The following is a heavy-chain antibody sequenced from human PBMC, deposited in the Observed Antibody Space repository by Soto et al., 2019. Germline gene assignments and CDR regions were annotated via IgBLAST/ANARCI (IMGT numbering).Heavy chain of an antibody. J-gene: IGHJ6*02. CDR2: IAYDGSNA. Sequence: QVQLVESGGGVVQPGGSLRLSCAASGFTFRNYAMHWVRQAPGKGLECLAVIAYDGSNAFYRDSVKSRFTISRDNSKNTLYLHMNCLRSEDTGVYYCARGDREDILVVVGARPGEYGIDIWGQWTTVTVSS. CDR3: ARGDREDILVVVGARPGEYGIDI. V-gene: IGHV3-30-3*01. D-gene: IGHD2-15*01. CDR1: GFTFRNYA.